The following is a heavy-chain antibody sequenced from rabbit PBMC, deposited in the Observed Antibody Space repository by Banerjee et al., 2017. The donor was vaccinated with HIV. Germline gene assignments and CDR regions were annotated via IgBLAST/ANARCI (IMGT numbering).Heavy chain of an antibody. V-gene: IGHV1S45*01. CDR3: ARDGASGYNFNL. Sequence: QEQLEESGGDLVKPEGSLTLTCTASGFSFSDKYVMCWVRQAPGKGLEWIGCINTSSGNTVYASWAKGRFTISKASWTTVTLQMTSLTAADTASYFCARDGASGYNFNLWGQGTLVTV. CDR2: INTSSGNT. J-gene: IGHJ4*01. D-gene: IGHD1-1*01. CDR1: GFSFSDKYV.